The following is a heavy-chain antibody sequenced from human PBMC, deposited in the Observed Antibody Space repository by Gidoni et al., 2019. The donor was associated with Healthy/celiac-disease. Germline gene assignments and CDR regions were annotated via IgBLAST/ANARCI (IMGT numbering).Heavy chain of an antibody. Sequence: QLQLQESGPGLVKPSETLSPTCTVSGGSISSYYWSWIRQPPGKGLEWSGYIYYSGRTNCNPSIKSRVTISVDTSKNQFSLKLSSVTAADTAVYYCASRVVTALQEFDYWGQGTLVTVSS. CDR2: IYYSGRT. V-gene: IGHV4-59*08. CDR1: GGSISSYY. J-gene: IGHJ4*02. CDR3: ASRVVTALQEFDY. D-gene: IGHD3-3*01.